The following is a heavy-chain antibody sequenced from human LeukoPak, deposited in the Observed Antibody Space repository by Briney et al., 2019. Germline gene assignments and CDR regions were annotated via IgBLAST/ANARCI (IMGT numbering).Heavy chain of an antibody. CDR3: ATEHNQKLDRATYYYYGMDV. V-gene: IGHV1-24*01. CDR1: GYTLTELS. CDR2: FDPEDGET. D-gene: IGHD1-1*01. J-gene: IGHJ6*02. Sequence: ASVTVSCKVSGYTLTELSMHWVRQALGKGLEWMGGFDPEDGETIYAQKFQGRVTMTEDTSTDTAYMELSSLRSEDTAVYYCATEHNQKLDRATYYYYGMDVWGQGTTVTVSS.